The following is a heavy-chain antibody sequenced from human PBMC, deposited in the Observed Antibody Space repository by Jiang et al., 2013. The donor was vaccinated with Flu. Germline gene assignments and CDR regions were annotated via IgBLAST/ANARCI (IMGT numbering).Heavy chain of an antibody. CDR2: YDGDKT. Sequence: YDGDKTYYADSARGRFTISRDNSKNTLYLQVNSLRPEDTAFYYCARGDYNAKRTFDSWGQGTLVTVSS. V-gene: IGHV3-30*03. CDR3: ARGDYNAKRTFDS. D-gene: IGHD4-11*01. J-gene: IGHJ4*02.